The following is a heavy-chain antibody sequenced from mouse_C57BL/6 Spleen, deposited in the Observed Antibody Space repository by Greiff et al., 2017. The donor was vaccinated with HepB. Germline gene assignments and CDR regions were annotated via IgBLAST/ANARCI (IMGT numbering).Heavy chain of an antibody. CDR1: GYTFTDYY. CDR2: INPNNGGT. J-gene: IGHJ3*01. CDR3: ARSRYSPYYSFAY. V-gene: IGHV1-26*01. Sequence: EVQLQQSGPELVKPGASVKISCKASGYTFTDYYMNWVKQSHGKSLEWIGDINPNNGGTSYNQKFKGKATLTVDKSSSTAYMELRSLTSEDSAVYYCARSRYSPYYSFAYWGQGTLVTVSA. D-gene: IGHD1-1*02.